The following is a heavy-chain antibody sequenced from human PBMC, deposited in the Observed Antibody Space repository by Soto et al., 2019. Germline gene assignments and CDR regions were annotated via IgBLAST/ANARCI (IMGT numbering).Heavy chain of an antibody. CDR2: ISYDGSNK. D-gene: IGHD3-22*01. V-gene: IGHV3-30*18. Sequence: QVQLVESGGGVVQPGRSLRLSCAASGFTFSSYGMHWVRQAPGKGLEWVAVISYDGSNKYYADSVKGRFTISRDNSKNTLYLQMNSLRAEDTAVYYCAKEWVYDSSGWSYDYWGKGTLVTASS. J-gene: IGHJ4*02. CDR1: GFTFSSYG. CDR3: AKEWVYDSSGWSYDY.